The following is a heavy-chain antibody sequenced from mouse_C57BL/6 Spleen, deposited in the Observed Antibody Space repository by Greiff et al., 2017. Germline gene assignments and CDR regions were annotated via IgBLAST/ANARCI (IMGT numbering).Heavy chain of an antibody. CDR3: AREGDGYYFDY. D-gene: IGHD2-3*01. CDR2: IYPGDGDT. CDR1: GYAFSSSW. Sequence: QVQLKQSGPELVKPGASVKISCKASGYAFSSSWMNWVKQRPGKGLEWIGRIYPGDGDTNYNGKFKGKATLTADKSSSTAYMQLSSLTSEDSAVYFWAREGDGYYFDYWGQGTTLTVSS. V-gene: IGHV1-82*01. J-gene: IGHJ2*01.